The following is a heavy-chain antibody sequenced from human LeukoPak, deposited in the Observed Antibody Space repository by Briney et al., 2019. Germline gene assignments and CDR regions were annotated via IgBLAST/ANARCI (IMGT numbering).Heavy chain of an antibody. CDR1: GYSISSGYY. CDR2: IYHSGGT. CDR3: ARRDYHDAFDI. V-gene: IGHV4-38-2*01. D-gene: IGHD4-17*01. J-gene: IGHJ3*02. Sequence: TSETLSLTCAVSGYSISSGYYWGWIRQPPGKGLEWIGSIYHSGGTYYNPSLKSRVTISVDTSKNQFSLKLSSVTAADTAVYYCARRDYHDAFDIWGQGTMVTVSS.